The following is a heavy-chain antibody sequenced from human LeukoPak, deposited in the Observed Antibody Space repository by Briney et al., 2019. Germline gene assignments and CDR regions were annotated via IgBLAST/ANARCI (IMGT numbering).Heavy chain of an antibody. Sequence: ASVKVSCKASGYTFTSYGISWVRQTPGQGLEWMGWISAYNGNTNYAQKLQGRVTMTTDTSTSTAYMELRSLRSDDTAVYYCARANIFGVVPVAMDVWGQGTTVTVSS. CDR1: GYTFTSYG. V-gene: IGHV1-18*01. J-gene: IGHJ6*02. CDR3: ARANIFGVVPVAMDV. D-gene: IGHD3-3*01. CDR2: ISAYNGNT.